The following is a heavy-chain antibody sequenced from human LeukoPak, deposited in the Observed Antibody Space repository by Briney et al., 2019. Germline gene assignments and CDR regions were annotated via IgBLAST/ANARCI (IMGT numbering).Heavy chain of an antibody. V-gene: IGHV1-2*02. CDR3: ARDRTALVVVPATYNWFDP. CDR1: GYTFTGYY. Sequence: ASVKVSCKASGYTFTGYYMHWVRQAPGQGPEWMGWIHPNSGGTTYAQKFQGRVTMTRDTSINTAYMELTRLTSDDTAVYYCARDRTALVVVPATYNWFDPWGQGTLVTVSS. CDR2: IHPNSGGT. J-gene: IGHJ5*02. D-gene: IGHD2-15*01.